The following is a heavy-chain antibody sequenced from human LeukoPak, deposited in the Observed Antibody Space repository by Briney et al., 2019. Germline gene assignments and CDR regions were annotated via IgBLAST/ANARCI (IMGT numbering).Heavy chain of an antibody. Sequence: GRSLRLSCAASGFTFSSYAMHWVRQAPGKGLEWVAVISYDGSNKYYADSVKGRFTISRDNSKNTLYLQMNSLRAEDTAVYYCARDSLGWDPYSSSSDDYYYYYMDVWGKGTTVTVSS. CDR3: ARDSLGWDPYSSSSDDYYYYYMDV. J-gene: IGHJ6*03. CDR1: GFTFSSYA. CDR2: ISYDGSNK. V-gene: IGHV3-30*01. D-gene: IGHD6-6*01.